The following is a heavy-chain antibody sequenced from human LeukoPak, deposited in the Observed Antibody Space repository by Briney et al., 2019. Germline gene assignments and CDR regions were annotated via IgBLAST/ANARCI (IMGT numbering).Heavy chain of an antibody. V-gene: IGHV3-74*01. CDR2: INSDGSST. J-gene: IGHJ4*02. CDR1: GFTFSTYW. Sequence: GGSLRLSCAASGFTFSTYWMHWVRQAPGTGLVWVSLINSDGSSTNYADSVKGRFTISRDNSKNTLYLQMNSLRVEDTAVYYCVSRDGYSYGLDYWGQGTPVTVSS. D-gene: IGHD5-18*01. CDR3: VSRDGYSYGLDY.